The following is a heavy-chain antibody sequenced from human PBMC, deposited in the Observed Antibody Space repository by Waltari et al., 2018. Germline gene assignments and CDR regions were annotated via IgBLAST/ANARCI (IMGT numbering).Heavy chain of an antibody. D-gene: IGHD1-26*01. Sequence: EVQLMESGGGLVQPGGSLSLSGRASGVAVGKYARRWVRQAPGKGLEWVSALSDSGKHTYYADSVKGRFTISRDNSKNTLYLQMNSLTVEDTAVYYCAKDETGLLFLVFDSWGPGTLVTVSS. CDR1: GVAVGKYA. V-gene: IGHV3-23*01. J-gene: IGHJ4*02. CDR2: LSDSGKHT. CDR3: AKDETGLLFLVFDS.